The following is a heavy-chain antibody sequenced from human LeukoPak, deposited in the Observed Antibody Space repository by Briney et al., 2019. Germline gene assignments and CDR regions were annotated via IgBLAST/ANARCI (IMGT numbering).Heavy chain of an antibody. Sequence: PSETLSLTCGVSGGSITSTNYWTWVRQPPGKGLEWIGEVNLQGSTNYNPSLMGRVAISVDMSENHISLQLTSVTAADTAIYYCARQFEFWGQGTLVTVSS. CDR1: GGSITSTNY. CDR2: VNLQGST. V-gene: IGHV4-4*02. D-gene: IGHD5-24*01. J-gene: IGHJ4*02. CDR3: ARQFEF.